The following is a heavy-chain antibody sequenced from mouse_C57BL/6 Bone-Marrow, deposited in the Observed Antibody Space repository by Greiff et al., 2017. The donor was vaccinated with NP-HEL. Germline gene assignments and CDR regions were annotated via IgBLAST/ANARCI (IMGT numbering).Heavy chain of an antibody. J-gene: IGHJ3*01. CDR2: ISYDGSN. D-gene: IGHD4-1*01. V-gene: IGHV3-6*01. CDR1: GYSITSGYY. CDR3: ARDWDVGFAY. Sequence: LVESGPGLVKPSQSLSLTCSVTGYSITSGYYWNWIRQFPGNKLEWMGYISYDGSNNYNPSLKNRISITRDTSKNQFFLKLNSVTTEDTATYYCARDWDVGFAYWGQGTLVTVSA.